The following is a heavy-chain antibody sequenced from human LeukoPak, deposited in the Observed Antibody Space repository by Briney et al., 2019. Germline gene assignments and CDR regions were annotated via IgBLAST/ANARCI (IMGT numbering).Heavy chain of an antibody. V-gene: IGHV3-21*01. J-gene: IGHJ4*02. CDR3: ARYPGVAVAEQGY. CDR1: GFTFSSYS. CDR2: ISSSSSYI. D-gene: IGHD6-19*01. Sequence: GGSLRLSCAASGFTFSSYSMNWVRQAPGKGLEWVSSISSSSSYIYYADSVKGRFTISRDNAKNSLYLQMNSLRAEDTAVYYCARYPGVAVAEQGYWGQGTLVTVSS.